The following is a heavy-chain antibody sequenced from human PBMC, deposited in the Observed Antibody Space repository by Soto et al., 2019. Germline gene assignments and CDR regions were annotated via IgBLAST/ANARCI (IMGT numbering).Heavy chain of an antibody. CDR3: TRDPSIAVAENDYFDY. CDR1: GFTICDYA. CDR2: IRSKAYGGTT. Sequence: GGALSLSCTASGFTICDYARRWFGQAPGKGRGWVGFIRSKAYGGTTEYAASVKGRFTISRDDSKSIAYMQMNSLKTEDTAVYSCTRDPSIAVAENDYFDYWGQGTLVTVSS. D-gene: IGHD6-19*01. J-gene: IGHJ4*02. V-gene: IGHV3-49*03.